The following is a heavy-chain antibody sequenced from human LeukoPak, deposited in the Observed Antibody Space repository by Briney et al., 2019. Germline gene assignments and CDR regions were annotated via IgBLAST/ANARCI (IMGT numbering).Heavy chain of an antibody. CDR1: GFTFSSYW. CDR2: IKQDGSEK. J-gene: IGHJ4*02. CDR3: ARRGTSSSWAHFDY. D-gene: IGHD6-13*01. V-gene: IGHV3-7*05. Sequence: GGSLRLSCAASGFTFSSYWMIWVRQARGKGVEWVAKIKQDGSEKSNNSLYLQMNSLGAEDTAVYYCARRGTSSSWAHFDYWGQGTLVTVSS.